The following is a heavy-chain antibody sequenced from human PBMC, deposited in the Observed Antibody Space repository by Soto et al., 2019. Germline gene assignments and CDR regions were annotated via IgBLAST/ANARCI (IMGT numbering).Heavy chain of an antibody. D-gene: IGHD3-10*01. J-gene: IGHJ5*02. Sequence: QVQLQQWGAGLLKPSETLSLTCAVYGGSFSGYYWSWIRQPPGKGLEWIGEINHSGSTNYNPSLKSRVTISVDTSKNQFSLKLGSVTAADTAVYYCATGYGSGSSHNWFDPWGQGTLVTVSS. CDR3: ATGYGSGSSHNWFDP. V-gene: IGHV4-34*01. CDR2: INHSGST. CDR1: GGSFSGYY.